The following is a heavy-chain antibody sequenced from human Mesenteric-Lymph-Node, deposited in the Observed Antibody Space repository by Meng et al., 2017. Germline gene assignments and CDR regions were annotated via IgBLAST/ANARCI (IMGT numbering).Heavy chain of an antibody. Sequence: QVQLQESGPGLVKPSQTLSLTCTVSGGSISSGDYYWSWIRQPPGKGLEWIVYISYSGSTYYNPSLKSRVTISVDTSKNQFSLKLSSVTAADTAVYYCARMHFYDSSNYGFDYWGQGTLVTVSS. J-gene: IGHJ4*02. D-gene: IGHD3-22*01. CDR1: GGSISSGDYY. CDR2: ISYSGST. CDR3: ARMHFYDSSNYGFDY. V-gene: IGHV4-30-4*01.